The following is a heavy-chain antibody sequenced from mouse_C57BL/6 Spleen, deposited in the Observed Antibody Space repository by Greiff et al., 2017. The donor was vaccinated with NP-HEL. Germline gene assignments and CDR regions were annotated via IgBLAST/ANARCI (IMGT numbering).Heavy chain of an antibody. CDR2: ISSGSSTI. Sequence: EVQLVESGGGLVKPGGSLKLSCAASGFTFSDYGMHWVRQAPEKGLEWVAYISSGSSTIYYADTVKGRFTISRDNAKNTLFLQMTSLRSEDTAMYYCAREDIYYGNYVMINYYAMDYWGQGTSVTVSS. V-gene: IGHV5-17*01. J-gene: IGHJ4*01. D-gene: IGHD2-1*01. CDR1: GFTFSDYG. CDR3: AREDIYYGNYVMINYYAMDY.